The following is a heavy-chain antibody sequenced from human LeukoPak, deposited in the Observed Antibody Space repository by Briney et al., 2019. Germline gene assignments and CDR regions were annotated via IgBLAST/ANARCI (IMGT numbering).Heavy chain of an antibody. CDR2: ISYSGSTI. D-gene: IGHD3-3*01. Sequence: GGSLRLSCAASGFTVSSNCMSWVRQAPGKGLEWVSYISYSGSTIYYADSVKGRFTISRDNAKNSLYLQMNSLRAEDTATYYCYYAGYWGQGTLVTVSS. CDR1: GFTVSSNC. CDR3: YYAGY. J-gene: IGHJ4*02. V-gene: IGHV3-48*04.